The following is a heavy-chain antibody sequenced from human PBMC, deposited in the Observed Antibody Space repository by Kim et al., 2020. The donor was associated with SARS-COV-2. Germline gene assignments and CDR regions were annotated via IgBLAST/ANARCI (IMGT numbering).Heavy chain of an antibody. CDR1: RFTFGNYW. J-gene: IGHJ4*02. V-gene: IGHV3-7*01. D-gene: IGHD1-26*01. CDR2: INQDGTTR. Sequence: GGSLRLSCVASRFTFGNYWMAWVRQAPGKGLEWLTNINQDGTTRNSVDSVKGRFTISRDNAKNSVYLQLNSLRAEDAAMYYCARDVGTGRHDCWGQGTLV. CDR3: ARDVGTGRHDC.